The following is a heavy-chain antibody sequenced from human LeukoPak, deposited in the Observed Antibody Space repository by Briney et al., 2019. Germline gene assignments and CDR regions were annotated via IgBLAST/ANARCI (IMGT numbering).Heavy chain of an antibody. CDR3: ARDFYGDDGHHPFDY. V-gene: IGHV4-4*07. D-gene: IGHD2/OR15-2a*01. J-gene: IGHJ4*02. CDR1: DGSISNYY. CDR2: IYASGST. Sequence: SETLSLTCSVSDGSISNYYWNWIRQPAGKGLEWIGRIYASGSTNYNPPLKSRVTISMDKSKNHFSLNLKSVTAADTGFYYCARDFYGDDGHHPFDYWGQGIQVTVSS.